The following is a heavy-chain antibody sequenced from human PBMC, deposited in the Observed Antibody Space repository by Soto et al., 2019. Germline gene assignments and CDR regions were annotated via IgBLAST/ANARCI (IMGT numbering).Heavy chain of an antibody. Sequence: ASVKVSCKASGVTFSSYAISWVRQAPLQGLEWMGGLIPIFGTANYAQKFQGRVTITADESTSTAYMELSSLRSEDTAVYYCARDFDRSSSGGNYGMDVWGQGTSVTVSS. J-gene: IGHJ6*02. CDR3: ARDFDRSSSGGNYGMDV. V-gene: IGHV1-69*13. CDR1: GVTFSSYA. D-gene: IGHD6-6*01. CDR2: LIPIFGTA.